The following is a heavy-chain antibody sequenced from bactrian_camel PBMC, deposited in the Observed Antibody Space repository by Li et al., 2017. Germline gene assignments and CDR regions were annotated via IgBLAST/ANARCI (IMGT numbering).Heavy chain of an antibody. CDR2: LSVDGIT. CDR3: AARLYGGYASTCADARAFTD. D-gene: IGHD1*01. J-gene: IGHJ4*01. CDR1: PYGYTRYC. V-gene: IGHV3S42*01. Sequence: DVQLVESGGGSVQAGGSLRLSCAVPPYGYTRYCLGWFRQSPGKEREGVASLSVDGITTYAGSVKGRFTISQDNAKNALTLQMDSLKPEDTAKYYCAARLYGGYASTCADARAFTDWGRGTQVTVS.